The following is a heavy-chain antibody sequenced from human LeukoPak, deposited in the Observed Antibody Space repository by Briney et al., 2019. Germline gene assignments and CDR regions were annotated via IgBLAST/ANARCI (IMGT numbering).Heavy chain of an antibody. D-gene: IGHD6-13*01. V-gene: IGHV4-4*07. CDR2: IYTSGST. J-gene: IGHJ3*02. CDR3: ARDVIAAAGFDAFDI. Sequence: PSETLSLTCTVSGGSISSYYWSWIRQPAGRGLEWIGRIYTSGSTNYNPSLKSRVTISVDTSKNQFSLKLSSVTAADTAVYYCARDVIAAAGFDAFDIWGQGTMVTVSS. CDR1: GGSISSYY.